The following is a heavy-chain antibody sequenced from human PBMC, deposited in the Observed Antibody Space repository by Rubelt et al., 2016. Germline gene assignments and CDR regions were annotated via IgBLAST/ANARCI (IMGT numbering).Heavy chain of an antibody. D-gene: IGHD2-2*01. V-gene: IGHV4-59*05. Sequence: QVQLQESGPGLVKPSETLSLTCTVSGDSISSYYWSWIRQPPGKGLEWIGSIYYSGSTYYNPSLKSRVTISVDTSKNQFSLKLSSVTAADTAVYYCARHSRNCSSTSCGLNWFDPWGQGTLVTVSS. CDR2: IYYSGST. CDR3: ARHSRNCSSTSCGLNWFDP. J-gene: IGHJ5*02. CDR1: GDSISSYY.